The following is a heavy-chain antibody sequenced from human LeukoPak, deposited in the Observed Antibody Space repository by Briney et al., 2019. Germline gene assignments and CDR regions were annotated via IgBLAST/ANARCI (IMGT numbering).Heavy chain of an antibody. CDR2: ISWNSGSI. CDR3: AKDNGILLKGGFDY. J-gene: IGHJ4*02. CDR1: GFTFDGYA. V-gene: IGHV3-9*01. Sequence: GRSLRLSCAASGFTFDGYAMHWVRQAPGKGLEWVSGISWNSGSIGYADSVKGRFTISRDNAKNSLYLQMNSLRAEDTALYYCAKDNGILLKGGFDYWGQGTLVTVSS. D-gene: IGHD2-21*01.